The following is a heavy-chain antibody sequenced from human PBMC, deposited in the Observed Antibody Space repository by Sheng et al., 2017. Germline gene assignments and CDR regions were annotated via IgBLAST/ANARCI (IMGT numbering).Heavy chain of an antibody. J-gene: IGHJ4*02. V-gene: IGHV3-33*01. CDR2: IWYDGSNK. Sequence: QVQLVESGGGVVQPGRSLRLSCAASGFTFSSYGMHWVRQAPGKGLEWVAVIWYDGSNKYYADSVKGRFTISRDNSKNTLYLQMNSLRAEDTAVYYCARGSWVRGVVRNAELDYWGQG. D-gene: IGHD3-10*01. CDR3: ARGSWVRGVVRNAELDY. CDR1: GFTFSSYG.